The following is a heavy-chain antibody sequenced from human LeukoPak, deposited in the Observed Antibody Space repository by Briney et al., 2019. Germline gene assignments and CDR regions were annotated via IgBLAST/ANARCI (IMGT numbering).Heavy chain of an antibody. J-gene: IGHJ3*02. Sequence: ESLKISCEGFGYRFTNYWIGWVRQMPGKGLEWMGIIYPGDSDTTYSPSFQGQVTISADKSISSAYLQWTSLKASDTAMYYCARRIDYHDSSGYSDAFDIWGQGTMVTVSS. V-gene: IGHV5-51*01. CDR3: ARRIDYHDSSGYSDAFDI. CDR1: GYRFTNYW. D-gene: IGHD3-22*01. CDR2: IYPGDSDT.